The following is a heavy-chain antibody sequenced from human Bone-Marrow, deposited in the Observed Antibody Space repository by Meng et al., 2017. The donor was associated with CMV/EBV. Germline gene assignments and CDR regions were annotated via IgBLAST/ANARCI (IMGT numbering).Heavy chain of an antibody. CDR1: GYTFTGYY. V-gene: IGHV1-2*02. D-gene: IGHD2-8*01. J-gene: IGHJ4*02. Sequence: ASVKVSCKASGYTFTGYYMHWVRQAPGQGLEWMGWINPNSGGTNYAQKFQGRVTIIADKSTSTAYMELTSLRSEDTAVYYCARDREYCTNANCFNPQIHWGQGKLVNVHS. CDR2: INPNSGGT. CDR3: ARDREYCTNANCFNPQIH.